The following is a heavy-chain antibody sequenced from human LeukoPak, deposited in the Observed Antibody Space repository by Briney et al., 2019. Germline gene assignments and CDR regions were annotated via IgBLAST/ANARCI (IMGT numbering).Heavy chain of an antibody. CDR1: GFTFSSYS. CDR2: ITSSSSYI. CDR3: ARDEGSSSSFPFDY. V-gene: IGHV3-21*01. D-gene: IGHD6-6*01. Sequence: PGGCLRLSCAASGFTFSSYSMNWVRQAPGKGLEWVSSITSSSSYIYYADSVKGRFTISRDNAKNSLYLQMNSLRAEDTAVYYCARDEGSSSSFPFDYWGQGTLVTVSS. J-gene: IGHJ4*02.